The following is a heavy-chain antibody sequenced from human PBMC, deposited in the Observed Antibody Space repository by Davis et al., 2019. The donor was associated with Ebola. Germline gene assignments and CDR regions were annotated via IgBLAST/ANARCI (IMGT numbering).Heavy chain of an antibody. CDR3: AKDNRNIWSEV. D-gene: IGHD2/OR15-2a*01. V-gene: IGHV3-23*01. J-gene: IGHJ3*01. CDR1: GFTFSSYW. CDR2: GTSTDT. Sequence: GGSLRLSCAASGFTFSSYWMSWVRLAPGKGLEWVSTYGTSTDTYYADSVKGRFTISRDNSKNTLYLQMNGLRVEDTAIYYCAKDNRNIWSEVWGQGTMVTVSS.